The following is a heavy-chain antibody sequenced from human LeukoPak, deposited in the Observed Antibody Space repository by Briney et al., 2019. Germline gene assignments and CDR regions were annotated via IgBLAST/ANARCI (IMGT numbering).Heavy chain of an antibody. CDR2: ISYDGSNK. D-gene: IGHD6-13*01. J-gene: IGHJ5*02. CDR3: ARDSSLSIAAAGRFDP. V-gene: IGHV3-30-3*01. Sequence: GGSLRLSCAASGFTFSSYAMHWVRQAPGKGLEWVAVISYDGSNKYYADSVKGRFTISRDNSKNTLYLQMNSLRAEDTAVYYCARDSSLSIAAAGRFDPWGQGTLVTVSS. CDR1: GFTFSSYA.